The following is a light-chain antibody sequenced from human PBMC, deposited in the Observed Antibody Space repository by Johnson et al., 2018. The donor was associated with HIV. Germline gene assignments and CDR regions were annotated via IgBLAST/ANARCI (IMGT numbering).Light chain of an antibody. J-gene: IGLJ1*01. CDR1: SSNIGNNY. Sequence: QSVLTQPPSVSAAPGQKVTISCSGSSSNIGNNYVSWYQQLPGTAPKLLIYDNNKRPSGIPDRFSGSKSGTSATLGINGLQPGDEADYYCGTWDTSLRVGFFGTGTKVTVL. CDR2: DNN. CDR3: GTWDTSLRVGF. V-gene: IGLV1-51*01.